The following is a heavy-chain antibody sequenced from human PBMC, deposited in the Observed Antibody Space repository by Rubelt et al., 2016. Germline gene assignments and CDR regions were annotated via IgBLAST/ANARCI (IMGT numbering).Heavy chain of an antibody. D-gene: IGHD3-10*01. V-gene: IGHV3-23*01. CDR3: AKAIASLIRRGIDH. J-gene: IGHJ4*02. CDR2: ISGTGDDS. Sequence: GQGLEWVSSISGTGDDSYYADSERGRLNISRDNSKSTLYLQMNSLRAEDTAVYYCAKAIASLIRRGIDHWGQGTMVAVSS.